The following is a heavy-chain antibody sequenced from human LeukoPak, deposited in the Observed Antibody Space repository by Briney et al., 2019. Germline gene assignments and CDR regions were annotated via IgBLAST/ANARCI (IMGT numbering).Heavy chain of an antibody. CDR1: GGTFSSYA. D-gene: IGHD4-17*01. J-gene: IGHJ5*02. CDR3: ARDSSFSYRVTTPPWFDP. V-gene: IGHV1-69*04. Sequence: AASVKVSCKASGGTFSSYAISWVRQAPGQGLEWMGRIIPILGIANYAQKFQGRVTITADKSTSTAYMELSSLRPEDTAVYYCARDSSFSYRVTTPPWFDPWGQGTLVTVSS. CDR2: IIPILGIA.